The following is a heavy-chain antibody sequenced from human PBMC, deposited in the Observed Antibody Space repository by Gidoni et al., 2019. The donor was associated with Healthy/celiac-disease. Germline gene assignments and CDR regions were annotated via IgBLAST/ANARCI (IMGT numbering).Heavy chain of an antibody. CDR3: ARWGRDGYNSYDY. D-gene: IGHD5-12*01. CDR2: ISYSGSP. J-gene: IGHJ4*02. V-gene: IGHV4-39*01. Sequence: QLQLQESGPGLVKPSETLSLTCTVSGGAISSSSYYWGWIRQPPGKGLEWIGSISYSGSPYYNPSLKSLVTISVDPSKNQFSLKLSSVTAADTAVYYCARWGRDGYNSYDYWGQGPLVTVSS. CDR1: GGAISSSSYY.